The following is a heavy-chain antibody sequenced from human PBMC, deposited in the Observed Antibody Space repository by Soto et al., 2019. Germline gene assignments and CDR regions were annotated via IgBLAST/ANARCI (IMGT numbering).Heavy chain of an antibody. J-gene: IGHJ4*02. CDR2: IYYSGTT. Sequence: PSETLSLTCTVSGGSISSYYWSWVRQPPGKGLEWIGYIYYSGTTNYNPSLKSRVTISVDTSKNQFSLKLSSVTAADTAVYYCARVGPRGKLDYFDYWGQGTLVTVSS. CDR1: GGSISSYY. CDR3: ARVGPRGKLDYFDY. V-gene: IGHV4-59*01. D-gene: IGHD3-16*01.